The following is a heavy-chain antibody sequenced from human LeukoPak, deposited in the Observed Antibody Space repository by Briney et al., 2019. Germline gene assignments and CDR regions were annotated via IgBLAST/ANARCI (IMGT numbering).Heavy chain of an antibody. V-gene: IGHV1-24*01. CDR3: ARASFRVVTAPYYYYYMDV. J-gene: IGHJ6*03. D-gene: IGHD2-21*02. CDR2: FDPEDGET. Sequence: ASVKVSCKVSGYTLTELSMHWVRQAPGKGLEWMGGFDPEDGETIYAQKFQGRVTMTEDKSTSTAYMELSSLRSEDTAVYYCARASFRVVTAPYYYYYMDVWGKGTTVTVSS. CDR1: GYTLTELS.